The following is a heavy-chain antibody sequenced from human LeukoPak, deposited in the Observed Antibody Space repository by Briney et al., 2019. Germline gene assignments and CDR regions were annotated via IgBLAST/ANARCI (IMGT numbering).Heavy chain of an antibody. V-gene: IGHV3-48*02. J-gene: IGHJ4*02. D-gene: IGHD5-24*01. CDR3: AGRRDAYNNFDY. CDR2: ISSSSSTI. Sequence: PGGSLRLSCAASGFTFSSYSMNWVRQAPGKGLEWVSYISSSSSTIYYADSVKGRFTISRDNAKNSLYLQMTSLRDEDTAVYYCAGRRDAYNNFDYWGQGTLVTVSS. CDR1: GFTFSSYS.